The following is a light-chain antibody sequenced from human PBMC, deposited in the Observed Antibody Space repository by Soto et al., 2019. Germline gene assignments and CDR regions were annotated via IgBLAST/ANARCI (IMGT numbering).Light chain of an antibody. CDR1: SSDVGGYNY. V-gene: IGLV2-11*01. Sequence: QSALTQPRSVSGSPGQSVTISCTGTSSDVGGYNYVSWYQQHPGKAPKLVIYDVSKRPSGVPDRFSGSKSANTASLTISGPQAEDEADYYCCSYAGNSLWVFGGGTKLTVL. J-gene: IGLJ3*02. CDR3: CSYAGNSLWV. CDR2: DVS.